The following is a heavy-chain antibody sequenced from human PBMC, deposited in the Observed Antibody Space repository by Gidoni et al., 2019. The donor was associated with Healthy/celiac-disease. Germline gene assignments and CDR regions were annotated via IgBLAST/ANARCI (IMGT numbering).Heavy chain of an antibody. CDR2: ISSSSSTI. CDR3: AREYSSSWPHYYYYYMDV. CDR1: GFPFSSYS. Sequence: EVQLVESGGGLVQPGGSLSLSCAASGFPFSSYSMNWVRQAPGKGLEWVSYISSSSSTIYYADSVKGRFTISRDNAKNSLYLQMNSLRAEDTAVYYCAREYSSSWPHYYYYYMDVWGKGTTVTVSS. V-gene: IGHV3-48*04. D-gene: IGHD6-13*01. J-gene: IGHJ6*03.